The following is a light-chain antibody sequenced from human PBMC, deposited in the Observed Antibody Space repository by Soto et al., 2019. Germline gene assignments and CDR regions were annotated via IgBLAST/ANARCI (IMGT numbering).Light chain of an antibody. CDR1: QSVSSSY. J-gene: IGKJ1*01. CDR2: WAS. Sequence: EIVLTQSPGTLSLSPGERATLSCRASQSVSSSYLAWYQQKPGQAPRLLIYWASSRATGIPDRFSGSGSGTDFTLTISRLEPEDFAVYYCQQYGSSPQTFGQGTKVDIK. V-gene: IGKV3-20*01. CDR3: QQYGSSPQT.